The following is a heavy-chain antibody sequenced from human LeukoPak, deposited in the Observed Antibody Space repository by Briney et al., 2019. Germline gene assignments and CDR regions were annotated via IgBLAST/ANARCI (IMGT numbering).Heavy chain of an antibody. CDR1: GYTLTSYY. CDR3: ARYGFSSSWQGGWHAFDI. J-gene: IGHJ3*02. V-gene: IGHV1-46*01. Sequence: ASVKVSCKASGYTLTSYYMHWVRQAPGQGLEWMGIINPTVGDTIYAQKFQGRVTMTRDMSTSTVYMELSSLRSDDTAVYYCARYGFSSSWQGGWHAFDIWGQGTMVTISS. CDR2: INPTVGDT. D-gene: IGHD6-13*01.